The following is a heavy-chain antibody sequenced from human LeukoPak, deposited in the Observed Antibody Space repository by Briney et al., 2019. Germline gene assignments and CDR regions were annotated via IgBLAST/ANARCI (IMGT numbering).Heavy chain of an antibody. V-gene: IGHV3-21*01. Sequence: GGSLRLSCAASGFTFSSYSMNWVRQAPGKGLEWVSSISSSSSYIYYADSVKGRFTISRDNAKNSLYLQMNSLRAEDTAVYYCARDSPGDDILTGYYTDPFDYWGQGTLVTVSS. CDR3: ARDSPGDDILTGYYTDPFDY. D-gene: IGHD3-9*01. J-gene: IGHJ4*02. CDR2: ISSSSSYI. CDR1: GFTFSSYS.